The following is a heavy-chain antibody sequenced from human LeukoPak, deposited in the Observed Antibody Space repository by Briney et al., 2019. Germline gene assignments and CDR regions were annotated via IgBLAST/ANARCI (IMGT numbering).Heavy chain of an antibody. CDR3: ARSIGLTGGGVDV. CDR1: GFTFSDYN. V-gene: IGHV3-11*01. CDR2: ITDSGNTI. J-gene: IGHJ6*02. Sequence: GGSLRLSCAASGFTFSDYNMNWFRQAPGKGLEWVSYITDSGNTIHYADSVKGRFTISRDNAKNSLYLQMNSLRAEDTAVYYCARSIGLTGGGVDVWGQGTRSASP. D-gene: IGHD3-9*01.